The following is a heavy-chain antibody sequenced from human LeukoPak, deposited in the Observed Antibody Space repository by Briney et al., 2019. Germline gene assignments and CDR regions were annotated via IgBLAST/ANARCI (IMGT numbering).Heavy chain of an antibody. CDR2: INNSGTT. CDR3: ASSRGYTSGLWYYYMDV. D-gene: IGHD6-25*01. J-gene: IGHJ6*03. Sequence: PSETLSLICAVYGGSFSAYYWSWIRQPPGKGLEWIGEINNSGTTNYNASLKGRVTISVDTSKNQISLKLSSVTAADTAVYYCASSRGYTSGLWYYYMDVWGKGTTVTVSS. V-gene: IGHV4-34*01. CDR1: GGSFSAYY.